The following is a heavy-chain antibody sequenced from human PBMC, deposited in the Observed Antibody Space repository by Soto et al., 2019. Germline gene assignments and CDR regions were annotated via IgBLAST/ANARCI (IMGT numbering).Heavy chain of an antibody. CDR2: TKYRSRWYH. CDR1: GDSVSSKRVS. V-gene: IGHV6-1*01. J-gene: IGHJ6*02. CDR3: TRCSSYAMDV. D-gene: IGHD3-10*02. Sequence: SQTLSLTCVISGDSVSSKRVSWNWIRQSKSRGLEWLGKTKYRSRWYHDYAASVKSRIIISSDTSKNQFSLQLNSVTPENTAVYYCTRCSSYAMDVWGQGITVTVSS.